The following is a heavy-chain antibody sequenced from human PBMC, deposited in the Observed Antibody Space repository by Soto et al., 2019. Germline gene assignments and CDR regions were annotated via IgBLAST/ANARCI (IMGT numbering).Heavy chain of an antibody. CDR1: GFTFSSYA. Sequence: GRPLRLSFADSGFTFSSYAMQWVRQAPGKGLEWVAVISYDGSNKYYADSVKGRFTISRDNSKNTLYLQMNSLRAEDTAVYYCARDGTQLWSDYYYGMDVWGEGTTVTVSS. CDR3: ARDGTQLWSDYYYGMDV. D-gene: IGHD5-18*01. J-gene: IGHJ6*04. V-gene: IGHV3-30-3*01. CDR2: ISYDGSNK.